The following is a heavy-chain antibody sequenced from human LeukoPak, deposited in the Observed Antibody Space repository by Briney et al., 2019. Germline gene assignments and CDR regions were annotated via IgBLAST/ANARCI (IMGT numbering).Heavy chain of an antibody. V-gene: IGHV4-4*07. CDR2: IYTSGST. D-gene: IGHD3-9*01. CDR1: GGSISSYY. CDR3: ARDPDLYDILTGYYTDAFGI. Sequence: SETLSLTCTVSGGSISSYYWSWIRQPAGKGLEWIGRIYTSGSTNYNPSLKSRVTMSVDTSKNQFSLKLSSVTAADTAVYYCARDPDLYDILTGYYTDAFGIWGQGTMVTVSS. J-gene: IGHJ3*02.